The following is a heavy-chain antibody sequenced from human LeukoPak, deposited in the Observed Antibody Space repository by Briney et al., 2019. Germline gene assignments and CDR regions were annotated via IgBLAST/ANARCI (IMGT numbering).Heavy chain of an antibody. Sequence: GESLKISCKSSFTNYWIGWVRQMPGKGLEWMGIIFPGDSDTRYSPSFQGQVTISADKSISTAYLQWSSLKASDTAMYYCARRSGSYFDYWGQGTQVTVSS. CDR2: IFPGDSDT. J-gene: IGHJ4*02. V-gene: IGHV5-51*01. D-gene: IGHD1-26*01. CDR1: FTNYW. CDR3: ARRSGSYFDY.